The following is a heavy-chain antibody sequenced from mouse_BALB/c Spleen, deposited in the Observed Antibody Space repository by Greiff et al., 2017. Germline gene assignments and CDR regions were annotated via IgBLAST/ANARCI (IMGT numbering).Heavy chain of an antibody. Sequence: EVKLEESGGGLVQPGGSLRLSCATSGFTFTDYYMSWVRQPPGKALEWLGFIRNKANGYTTEYSASVKGRFTISRDNSQSILYLQMNTLRAEDSATYYCARDRDGTSFAYWGQGTLVTVSA. V-gene: IGHV7-3*02. CDR2: IRNKANGYTT. CDR3: ARDRDGTSFAY. CDR1: GFTFTDYY. J-gene: IGHJ3*01. D-gene: IGHD1-1*01.